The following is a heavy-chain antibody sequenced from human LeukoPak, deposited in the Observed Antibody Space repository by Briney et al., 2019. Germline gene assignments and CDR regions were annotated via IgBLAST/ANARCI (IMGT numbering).Heavy chain of an antibody. V-gene: IGHV3-48*03. CDR2: ISSSGSTI. CDR1: GFTFSSYE. J-gene: IGHJ4*02. Sequence: GGSLRLSCAASGFTFSSYEMNWVRQAPGKGLEWVSYISSSGSTIYYADSVKGRFTISRDNAKNSLYLQMNSLRAEDTAVYHCAKERYDSSGYSHYWGQGTLVTVSS. CDR3: AKERYDSSGYSHY. D-gene: IGHD3-22*01.